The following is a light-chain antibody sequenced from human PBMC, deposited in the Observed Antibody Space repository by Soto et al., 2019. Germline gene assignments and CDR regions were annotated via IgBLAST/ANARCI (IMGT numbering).Light chain of an antibody. J-gene: IGKJ5*01. Sequence: EIALTQSPGTLSLSPGERATLSCSARQSATSDDLAWDQHTPDQAPMLLIFGASNRATGTPDRFSGSGSGTDFTLNITRLEHEALVLYDCQHDGSSPCTFRQGPLLAI. V-gene: IGKV3-20*01. CDR2: GAS. CDR1: QSATSDD. CDR3: QHDGSSPCT.